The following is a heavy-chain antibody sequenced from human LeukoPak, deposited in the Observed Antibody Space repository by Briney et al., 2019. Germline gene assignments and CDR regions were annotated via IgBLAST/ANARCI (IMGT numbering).Heavy chain of an antibody. Sequence: KPSETLSLTCRVAGGAIISCYWSWIRQPAGKGPEWIGRIYPTGNTDYNPSLKTRVTMSTDLSKKQFSLRLRSVTAADTAVYYCARLKFYDSTGYSPGYYMDVWGKGTAVTVSS. J-gene: IGHJ6*03. CDR2: IYPTGNT. CDR1: GGAIISCY. D-gene: IGHD3-22*01. V-gene: IGHV4-4*07. CDR3: ARLKFYDSTGYSPGYYMDV.